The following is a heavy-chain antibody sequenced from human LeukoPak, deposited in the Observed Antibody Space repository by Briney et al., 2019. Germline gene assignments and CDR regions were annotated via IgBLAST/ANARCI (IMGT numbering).Heavy chain of an antibody. CDR1: GFTFSSYC. Sequence: GGSLRLSCAASGFTFSSYCMTWVRQAPGKGLVWVSRINTDGSSTSYADSVKGRFTNSRDNAKNTLYLQMNSLRAEDTAVYYCARDTGIAAAGSPYYYYYMDVWGKGTTVTVSS. D-gene: IGHD6-13*01. CDR2: INTDGSST. J-gene: IGHJ6*03. CDR3: ARDTGIAAAGSPYYYYYMDV. V-gene: IGHV3-74*01.